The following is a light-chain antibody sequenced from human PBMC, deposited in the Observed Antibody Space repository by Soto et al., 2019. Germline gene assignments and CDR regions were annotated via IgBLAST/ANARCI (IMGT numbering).Light chain of an antibody. V-gene: IGKV3D-15*01. CDR1: QSVSSN. J-gene: IGKJ4*01. CDR3: QQYHDWPLT. CDR2: DVS. Sequence: EIVMTQSPATLSVSPGERATLSCRASQSVSSNFAWYQQRPAQAPRLLIYDVSTRATGVPTRFSGSGSGTEFTLTISCLQSEDFAVSYCQQYHDWPLTFGGGTRVEIK.